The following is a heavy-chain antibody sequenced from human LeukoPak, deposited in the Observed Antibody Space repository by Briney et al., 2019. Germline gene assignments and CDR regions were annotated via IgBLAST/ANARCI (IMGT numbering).Heavy chain of an antibody. V-gene: IGHV4-34*01. J-gene: IGHJ5*02. Sequence: SETLSLTCAVYGGSFSGYYWSWIRQPPGKGLEWIGEINHSGSTNYNPSLKSRVTISVDTSKNQFSLKLSSVTAADTAVYYCARATWETWGQGTLVTVSS. D-gene: IGHD1-26*01. CDR1: GGSFSGYY. CDR3: ARATWET. CDR2: INHSGST.